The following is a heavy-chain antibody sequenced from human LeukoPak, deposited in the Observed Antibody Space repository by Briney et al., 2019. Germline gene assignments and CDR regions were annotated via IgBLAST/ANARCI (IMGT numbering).Heavy chain of an antibody. CDR3: ARDRDRNWFDP. Sequence: SETLSLTCTVSGGSISSGGYYWSWIRQHPGKGLEWVGYIYYSGSTYYNPSLKSRVTISVDTSKNQFSLKLSSVTAADTAVYYCARDRDRNWFDPWGQGTLVTVSS. CDR2: IYYSGST. CDR1: GGSISSGGYY. D-gene: IGHD3-10*01. J-gene: IGHJ5*02. V-gene: IGHV4-31*03.